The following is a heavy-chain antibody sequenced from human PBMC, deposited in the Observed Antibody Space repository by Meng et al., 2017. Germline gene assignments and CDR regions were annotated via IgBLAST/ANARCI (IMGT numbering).Heavy chain of an antibody. J-gene: IGHJ5*02. CDR3: ARGAGGFDP. V-gene: IGHV3-30-3*01. D-gene: IGHD3-16*01. Sequence: QVQLVASGGGVVQPGRSLRLSCATSGFTFIRSAMHWVRQAPGKGLEWVAIVGHDGNSGCYADSVRGRFTISRDNSLNMVYLHMNSLRAEDTAVYYCARGAGGFDPWGQGTLVTVSS. CDR2: VGHDGNSG. CDR1: GFTFIRSA.